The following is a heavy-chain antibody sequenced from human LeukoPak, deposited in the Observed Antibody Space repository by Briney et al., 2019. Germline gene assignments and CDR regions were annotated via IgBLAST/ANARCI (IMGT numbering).Heavy chain of an antibody. D-gene: IGHD4-17*01. V-gene: IGHV3-74*03. CDR3: ARVVDHDYGDYYLDY. Sequence: GGSLRLSCACSGFTLSNYWMHWVRQGPGKGLAWVSRIYSDGSRATYADSVKGRFTISGDNAKNTLYLQMNSLRAEDTAVYYCARVVDHDYGDYYLDYWGQGTLVTVSS. CDR1: GFTLSNYW. J-gene: IGHJ4*02. CDR2: IYSDGSRA.